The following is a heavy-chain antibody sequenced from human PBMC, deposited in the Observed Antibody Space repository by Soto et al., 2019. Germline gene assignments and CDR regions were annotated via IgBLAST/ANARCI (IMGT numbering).Heavy chain of an antibody. Sequence: ASVKVSCKASGYTFTDYFMNWMRQAPGQRLEWMGWINAGNGNTKYSQKLQGRVTITRDTSSSTAYMQLSSLRSEDTAVYYCARGTKYCTNGVCYSSPVYRGQGTLVTVSS. V-gene: IGHV1-3*01. CDR2: INAGNGNT. CDR3: ARGTKYCTNGVCYSSPVY. J-gene: IGHJ4*02. CDR1: GYTFTDYF. D-gene: IGHD2-8*01.